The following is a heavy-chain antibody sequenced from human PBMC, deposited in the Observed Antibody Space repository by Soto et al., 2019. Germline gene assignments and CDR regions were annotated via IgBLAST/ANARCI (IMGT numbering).Heavy chain of an antibody. CDR2: IYHSGST. CDR1: GGFISSSNW. Sequence: QVQLQESGPGLVKPSGTLSLNCAVSGGFISSSNWWSWVRQPPGKGLEWIGKIYHSGSTTYNPSLKSRVTISVDKSKNQFSLRLSSVTATDTAVYYCAKLRSDGYNRYYFYGMDVWGQGTTVTVSS. D-gene: IGHD5-12*01. J-gene: IGHJ6*02. CDR3: AKLRSDGYNRYYFYGMDV. V-gene: IGHV4-4*02.